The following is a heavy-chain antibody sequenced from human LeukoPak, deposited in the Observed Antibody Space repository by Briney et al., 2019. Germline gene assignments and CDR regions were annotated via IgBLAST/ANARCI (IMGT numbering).Heavy chain of an antibody. Sequence: ASVKVSCKASGYTFLSYDINWVRQATGQGLEWMGWMSPNSGNTGYAQQFQDRVTMTRNTSISTAYMELSSLRSDDTAVYYCARGPPNWGYDYWGPGTLVTVSS. V-gene: IGHV1-8*01. CDR1: GYTFLSYD. D-gene: IGHD7-27*01. J-gene: IGHJ4*02. CDR3: ARGPPNWGYDY. CDR2: MSPNSGNT.